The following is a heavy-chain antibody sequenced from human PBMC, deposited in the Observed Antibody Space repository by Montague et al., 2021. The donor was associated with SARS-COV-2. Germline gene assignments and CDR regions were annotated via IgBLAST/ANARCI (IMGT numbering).Heavy chain of an antibody. V-gene: IGHV4-39*01. CDR1: GGPISGSSDY. J-gene: IGHJ4*02. CDR3: ARREYSYGWGD. Sequence: SETLSLTCTVSGGPISGSSDYWGWIRQSPGKGLEWIPSVDYSGSTYYSPSLKSRLTISVDTSKNQFSLKLNSVTAADTALYYCARREYSYGWGDWGQGTLVTVSS. D-gene: IGHD5-18*01. CDR2: VDYSGST.